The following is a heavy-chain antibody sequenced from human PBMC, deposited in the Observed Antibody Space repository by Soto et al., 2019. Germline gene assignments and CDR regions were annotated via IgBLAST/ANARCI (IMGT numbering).Heavy chain of an antibody. Sequence: PGESLKISCKGSGYSFTSYWIGWVRQMPGKGLEWMGIIYPGDSDTRYSPSFQGQVTISADKSISTAYLQWSSLKASDTAMYYCARHVGCSSTSCYYYYMDVWGKGTTVTVSS. CDR3: ARHVGCSSTSCYYYYMDV. J-gene: IGHJ6*03. CDR1: GYSFTSYW. V-gene: IGHV5-51*01. CDR2: IYPGDSDT. D-gene: IGHD2-2*01.